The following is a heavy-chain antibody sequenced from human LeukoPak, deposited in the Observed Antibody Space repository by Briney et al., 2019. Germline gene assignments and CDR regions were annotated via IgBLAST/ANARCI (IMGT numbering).Heavy chain of an antibody. V-gene: IGHV3-21*01. CDR2: ISSGSSYI. D-gene: IGHD2-2*01. Sequence: GGSLRLSCAASGFTFSSYSMNWVRQAPGKGLEWVSSISSGSSYIYYTDSVKGRFTISRDNAKNSLYLQMNSLRAEDTAVYYCAREDASAFDIWGQGTMVTVSS. CDR1: GFTFSSYS. CDR3: AREDASAFDI. J-gene: IGHJ3*02.